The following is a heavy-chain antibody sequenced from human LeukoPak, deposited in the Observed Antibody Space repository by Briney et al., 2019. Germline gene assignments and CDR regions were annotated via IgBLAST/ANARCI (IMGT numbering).Heavy chain of an antibody. J-gene: IGHJ5*02. D-gene: IGHD3-10*01. CDR2: IKQDGSEK. V-gene: IGHV3-7*03. CDR3: APRVTMVRGVIIP. CDR1: GFTFSSYW. Sequence: GGSLRLYCAASGFTFSSYWMCWVRQAPGKGLEWVANIKQDGSEKYYVDSVKGRFTISRDNAKNSLYLQMNSLRAEDTAVYYCAPRVTMVRGVIIPWGQGTPVTVSS.